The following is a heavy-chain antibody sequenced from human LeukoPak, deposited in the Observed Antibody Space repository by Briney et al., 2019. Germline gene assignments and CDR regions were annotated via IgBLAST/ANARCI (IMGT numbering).Heavy chain of an antibody. CDR3: ARDRNWNFDY. CDR2: IRPNSDYI. V-gene: IGHV3-21*01. CDR1: GFTFSTFT. Sequence: GGSLRLSCAAPGFTFSTFTMNWVRQAPGKGLEWVSFIRPNSDYIYYADSVKGRFTISRDNAKNSLYLQMNSLRAEDTAIYYCARDRNWNFDYWGQGTLVTVSS. D-gene: IGHD1-1*01. J-gene: IGHJ4*02.